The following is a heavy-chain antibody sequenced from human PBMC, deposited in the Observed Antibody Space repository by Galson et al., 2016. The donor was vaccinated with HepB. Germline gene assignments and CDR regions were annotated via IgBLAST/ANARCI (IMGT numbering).Heavy chain of an antibody. V-gene: IGHV3-53*01. Sequence: SLRLSCAASGFTVSNNYMSWVRQAPGKGLECVSLIYSGGSTSYADSVKGRFTISRDHFKTTPYLQMTSLRAEDTAVYFCTCGRSPGAYWGQGTLVTVSS. J-gene: IGHJ4*02. CDR2: IYSGGST. D-gene: IGHD3-16*02. CDR1: GFTVSNNY. CDR3: TCGRSPGAY.